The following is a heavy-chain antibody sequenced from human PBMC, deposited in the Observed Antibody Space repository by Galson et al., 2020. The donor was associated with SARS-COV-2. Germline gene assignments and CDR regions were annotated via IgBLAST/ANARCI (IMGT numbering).Heavy chain of an antibody. Sequence: PGGSLRLSCAASGFTFSDCAMHWVRQAPGKGLEWVAVIWYNGRNEYYADSVKGRFTISRDNSKNTFYLQMNSLRADDTAVYYCAREGESGIVAAPMDYWGQGTLVTVSS. V-gene: IGHV3-33*01. D-gene: IGHD2-2*01. CDR3: AREGESGIVAAPMDY. CDR2: IWYNGRNE. CDR1: GFTFSDCA. J-gene: IGHJ4*02.